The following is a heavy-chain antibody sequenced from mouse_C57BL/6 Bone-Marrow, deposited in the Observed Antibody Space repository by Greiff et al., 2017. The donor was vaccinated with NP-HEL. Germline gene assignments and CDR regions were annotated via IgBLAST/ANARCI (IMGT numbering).Heavy chain of an antibody. CDR2: IWTGGGT. D-gene: IGHD1-1*01. J-gene: IGHJ4*01. V-gene: IGHV2-9-1*01. Sequence: VKLVESGPGLVAPSQSLSITCTVSGFSLTSYAISWVRQPPGKGLEWLGVIWTGGGTNYNSALKSRLSISKDNSKSQVFLKMNSLQTDDTARYYCARDYYGSPYYYAMDYWGQGTSVTVSS. CDR1: GFSLTSYA. CDR3: ARDYYGSPYYYAMDY.